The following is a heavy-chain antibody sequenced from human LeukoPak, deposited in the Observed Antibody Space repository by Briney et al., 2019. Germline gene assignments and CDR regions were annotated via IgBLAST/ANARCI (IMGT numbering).Heavy chain of an antibody. CDR1: GGSISSSSYY. Sequence: SETLSLTCTVSGGSISSSSYYWGWIRQPPGKGLEWIGSIYYSGSTYYNPSLKSRVTISIDTSKNQFSLKLSSVTAADTAVYYCARREYCSNTNCRVYNWFDPWGQGTLVTVSS. CDR2: IYYSGST. CDR3: ARREYCSNTNCRVYNWFDP. D-gene: IGHD2-2*01. J-gene: IGHJ5*02. V-gene: IGHV4-39*01.